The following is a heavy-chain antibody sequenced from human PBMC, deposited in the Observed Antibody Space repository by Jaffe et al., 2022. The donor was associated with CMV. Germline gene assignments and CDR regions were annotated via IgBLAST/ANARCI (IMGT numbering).Heavy chain of an antibody. J-gene: IGHJ5*02. V-gene: IGHV4-31*03. CDR1: GGSISSGGYY. CDR3: ARRIVGATRSHWFDP. D-gene: IGHD1-26*01. CDR2: IYYSGST. Sequence: QVQLQESGPGLVKPSQTLSLTCTVSGGSISSGGYYWSWIRQHPGKGLEWIGYIYYSGSTYYNPSLKSRVTISVDTSKNQFSLKLSSVTAADTAVYYCARRIVGATRSHWFDPWGQGTLVTVSS.